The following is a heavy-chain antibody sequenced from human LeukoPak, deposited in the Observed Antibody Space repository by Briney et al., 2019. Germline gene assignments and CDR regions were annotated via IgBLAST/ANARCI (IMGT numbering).Heavy chain of an antibody. CDR1: GGTFSSYA. CDR3: ASTLRKAVAGDYYYYGMDV. Sequence: ASVKVSCKASGGTFSSYAISWVRQAPGQGLEWMGGIIPIFGTANYAQKFQGRVTITADESTSTAYMELSSLRSEDTAVYYCASTLRKAVAGDYYYYGMDVWGQGTTVTVSS. D-gene: IGHD6-19*01. J-gene: IGHJ6*02. CDR2: IIPIFGTA. V-gene: IGHV1-69*13.